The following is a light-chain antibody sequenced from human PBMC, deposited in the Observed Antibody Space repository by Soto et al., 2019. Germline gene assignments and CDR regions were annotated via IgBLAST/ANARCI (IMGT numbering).Light chain of an antibody. CDR3: QQRSNWPPSIT. J-gene: IGKJ5*01. V-gene: IGKV3-11*01. Sequence: EIVLTQSPATLSLSPGDRATLSCRASQSVGSNLAWYQQEPGQTPRLLIYDASSRATGIPGRFSGSGSGTDFTLTISSLEPEDFAVYYCQQRSNWPPSITFGQGTRLEI. CDR2: DAS. CDR1: QSVGSN.